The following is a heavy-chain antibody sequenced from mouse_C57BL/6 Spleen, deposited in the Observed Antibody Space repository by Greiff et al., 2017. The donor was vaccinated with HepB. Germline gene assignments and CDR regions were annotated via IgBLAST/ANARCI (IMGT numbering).Heavy chain of an antibody. J-gene: IGHJ2*01. CDR1: GYTFTSYW. V-gene: IGHV1-61*01. Sequence: VQLQQPGAELVRPGSSVKLSCKASGYTFTSYWMDWVKQRPGQGLEWIGNIYPSDSETHYNQKFKDKATLTVDKSSSTAYMQLCSLTSEDSAVYYCARPPYGSYLYYFDYWGQGTTLTVSS. D-gene: IGHD2-1*01. CDR3: ARPPYGSYLYYFDY. CDR2: IYPSDSET.